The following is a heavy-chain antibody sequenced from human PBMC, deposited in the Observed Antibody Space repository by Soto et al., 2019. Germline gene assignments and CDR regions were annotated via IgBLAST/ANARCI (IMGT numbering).Heavy chain of an antibody. J-gene: IGHJ4*02. Sequence: ASVKVSCKASGGTFSSYTISLVRQAPGQGLEWMGRIIPILGIANYAQKFQGRVTITADKSTSTAYMELSSLRSEDTAVYYCALYASVPGYSSGWFDYWGQGTLVTVSS. D-gene: IGHD6-19*01. V-gene: IGHV1-69*02. CDR2: IIPILGIA. CDR3: ALYASVPGYSSGWFDY. CDR1: GGTFSSYT.